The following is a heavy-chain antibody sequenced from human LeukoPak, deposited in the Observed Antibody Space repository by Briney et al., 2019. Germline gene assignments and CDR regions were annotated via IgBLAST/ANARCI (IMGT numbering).Heavy chain of an antibody. V-gene: IGHV3-20*04. CDR2: MNWNGGST. D-gene: IGHD3-22*01. J-gene: IGHJ4*02. CDR1: GFSFDDYG. Sequence: QAGGSLRLSCAASGFSFDDYGMSWVRQVPGKGLEWVSGMNWNGGSTSYTDSVKGRFTISRDNAKNSLYLQMNSLRAEDTALYYCAMLPYYYDSSGRPNIDYWGQGTLVTVSS. CDR3: AMLPYYYDSSGRPNIDY.